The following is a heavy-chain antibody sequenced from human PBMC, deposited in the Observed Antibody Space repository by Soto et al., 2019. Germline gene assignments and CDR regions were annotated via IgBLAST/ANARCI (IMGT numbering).Heavy chain of an antibody. CDR2: ISYDGSNK. D-gene: IGHD6-6*01. CDR3: ARVYPLSSSSVGDY. Sequence: VGSLRLSCAASGFTFSRYAMHWVRQAPGKGLEWVAVISYDGSNKYYADSVKGRFTISRDNSKNTLYLQMNSLRAEDTAVYYCARVYPLSSSSVGDYWGQGTLVTVSS. V-gene: IGHV3-30-3*01. J-gene: IGHJ4*02. CDR1: GFTFSRYA.